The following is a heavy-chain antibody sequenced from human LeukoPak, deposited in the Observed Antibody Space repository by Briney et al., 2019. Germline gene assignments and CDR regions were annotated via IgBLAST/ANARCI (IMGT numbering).Heavy chain of an antibody. CDR1: GGSFSGYY. J-gene: IGHJ3*02. CDR2: INHSGST. Sequence: SETLSLTCAVYGGSFSGYYWSWIRQPPGKGLEWIGEINHSGSTNYNPSLKSRVTISVDTSKNQSSLKLSSVTAADTAVYYCARAPNDSSGYTIAPDAFDIWGQGTMVTVSS. D-gene: IGHD3-22*01. CDR3: ARAPNDSSGYTIAPDAFDI. V-gene: IGHV4-34*01.